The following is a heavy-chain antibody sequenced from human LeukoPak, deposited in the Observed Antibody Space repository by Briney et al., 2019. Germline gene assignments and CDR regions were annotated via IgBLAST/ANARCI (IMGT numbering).Heavy chain of an antibody. CDR3: ARVPDSTGWQYYFDS. D-gene: IGHD6-19*01. Sequence: GESLKISCKGSRYSFSTYWIGWVRQMPGKGLEWMGIIYPGDSDTRYSPSFQGQVTISADKSISTAYLQWSSLKASDTAVYYCARVPDSTGWQYYFDSWGQGTLVTVSS. J-gene: IGHJ4*02. CDR2: IYPGDSDT. CDR1: RYSFSTYW. V-gene: IGHV5-51*01.